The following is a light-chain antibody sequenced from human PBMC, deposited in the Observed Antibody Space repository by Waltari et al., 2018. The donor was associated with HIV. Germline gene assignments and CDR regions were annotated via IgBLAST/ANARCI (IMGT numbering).Light chain of an antibody. Sequence: DIQMTQFPSSVSAYVGDTVTLTCRATQGISTWLAWYQQKPGQAPKLLISGASNLEPGAPSRFSGMGSGTSFSLTLTSLQADDFAVYFCQQTNSFPFTFGQGTRLEIK. CDR1: QGISTW. V-gene: IGKV1-12*01. CDR3: QQTNSFPFT. J-gene: IGKJ5*01. CDR2: GAS.